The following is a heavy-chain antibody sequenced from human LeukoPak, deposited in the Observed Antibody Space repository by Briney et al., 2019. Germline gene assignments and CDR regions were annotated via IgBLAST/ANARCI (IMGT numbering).Heavy chain of an antibody. CDR3: AKKSVAGARWNWFDP. Sequence: SETLSLTCAVYGGSFSGYYWSWIRQPPGKGLEWIGEINHSGSTNYNPSLKSRVTISVDTSKNQFSLKLSSVTAADTAVYYCAKKSVAGARWNWFDPWGQGTLVTVSS. CDR1: GGSFSGYY. V-gene: IGHV4-34*01. CDR2: INHSGST. J-gene: IGHJ5*02.